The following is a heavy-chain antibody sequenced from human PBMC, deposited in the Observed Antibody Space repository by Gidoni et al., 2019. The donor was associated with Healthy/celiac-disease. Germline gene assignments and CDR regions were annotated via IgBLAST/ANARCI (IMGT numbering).Heavy chain of an antibody. CDR3: ARIQNWFDP. CDR2: ISGSGGST. D-gene: IGHD5-18*01. Sequence: EVQLLESGGGLVQPGGSLSISCAAPGFTFSRYAMNWARQAPGKGLEWVSAISGSGGSTYYADSVKGRCTISRDNSKNTLYLQMNSLRAEDTAVYYCARIQNWFDPWGQGTLVTVSS. CDR1: GFTFSRYA. V-gene: IGHV3-23*01. J-gene: IGHJ5*02.